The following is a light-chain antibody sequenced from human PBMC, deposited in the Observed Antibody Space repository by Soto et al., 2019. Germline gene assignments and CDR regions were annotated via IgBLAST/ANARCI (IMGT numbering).Light chain of an antibody. CDR2: GAS. J-gene: IGKJ1*01. CDR3: HHYNNWPGT. Sequence: EIVMTQSPASLSVSPGERATLSCRASQNVNSNLAWYQQKPGQAPRFLIYGASTRATGIPARFSGSGSGTEFTLTISSLQSEDFAVYYCHHYNNWPGTFGQGTKVDIK. CDR1: QNVNSN. V-gene: IGKV3-15*01.